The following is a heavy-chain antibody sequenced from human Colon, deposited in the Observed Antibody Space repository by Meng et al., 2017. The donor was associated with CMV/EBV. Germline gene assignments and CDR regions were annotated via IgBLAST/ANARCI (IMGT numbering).Heavy chain of an antibody. Sequence: SETLSLTCSVSGGSISNYYWSWIRQPPGKGLEWIGYVYYSGSTNYNPSLKSRVTISVDTSKNQFSLKLSSVTAADTAVYYCARVRQLEGSSPNYYYYYGMDVWGQGTTVTVSS. CDR2: VYYSGST. D-gene: IGHD1-1*01. CDR1: GGSISNYY. V-gene: IGHV4-59*01. J-gene: IGHJ6*02. CDR3: ARVRQLEGSSPNYYYYYGMDV.